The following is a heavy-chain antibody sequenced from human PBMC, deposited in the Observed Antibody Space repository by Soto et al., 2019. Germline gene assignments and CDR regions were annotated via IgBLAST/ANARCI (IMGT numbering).Heavy chain of an antibody. J-gene: IGHJ4*02. CDR2: IYYSGST. CDR3: ARSSDFWSGYFLDY. CDR1: GGSISSYY. D-gene: IGHD3-3*01. Sequence: QVQLQESGPGLVKPSETLSLTCTVSGGSISSYYWSWIRQPPGKGLEWIGYIYYSGSTNYNPSLKSRVTISVDTSNNQFSLKLSSVTAADTAVYYCARSSDFWSGYFLDYWGQGTLVTVSS. V-gene: IGHV4-59*01.